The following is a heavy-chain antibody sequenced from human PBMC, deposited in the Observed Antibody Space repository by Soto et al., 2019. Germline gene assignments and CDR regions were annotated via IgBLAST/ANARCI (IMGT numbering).Heavy chain of an antibody. D-gene: IGHD2-21*02. V-gene: IGHV1-46*01. CDR2: INPGGGST. CDR3: AGVFKGSTEVTPAPLDY. CDR1: GYTFTSYY. Sequence: ASVKVSCKASGYTFTSYYMHWVRQAPGQGLEWMGIINPGGGSTSYAQKFQGRVTMTRDTSTSTVYMELSSLRSEDTAVYYCAGVFKGSTEVTPAPLDYWGQGTLVTVSS. J-gene: IGHJ4*02.